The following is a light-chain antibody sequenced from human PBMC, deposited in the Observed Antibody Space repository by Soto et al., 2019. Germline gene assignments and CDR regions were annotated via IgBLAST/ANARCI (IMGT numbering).Light chain of an antibody. CDR3: QQRKYWPPLT. V-gene: IGKV3-11*01. J-gene: IGKJ5*01. CDR2: DAS. CDR1: QNVDIY. Sequence: ETVLTQSPATLSLSPGETATLSCRASQNVDIYVAWYQQKPGQAPRLLIYDASNRATGIPARFSGGGSGTDFTLTISSLEPEDFAVYYCQQRKYWPPLTFGQGTRLE.